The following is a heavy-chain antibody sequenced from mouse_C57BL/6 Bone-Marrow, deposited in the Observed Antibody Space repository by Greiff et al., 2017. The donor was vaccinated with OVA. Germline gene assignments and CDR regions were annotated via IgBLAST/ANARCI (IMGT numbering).Heavy chain of an antibody. CDR3: ASLDSSGWTWFAY. CDR2: IRNKANGYTT. J-gene: IGHJ3*01. Sequence: EVKLEESGGGLVQPGGSLSLSCAASGFTFTDYYMSWVRQPPGKALEWLGFIRNKANGYTTEYSASVQGRFTISRDNSQSILYLQMNALRAEDSATYYCASLDSSGWTWFAYWGQGTLVTVSA. D-gene: IGHD3-2*02. CDR1: GFTFTDYY. V-gene: IGHV7-3*01.